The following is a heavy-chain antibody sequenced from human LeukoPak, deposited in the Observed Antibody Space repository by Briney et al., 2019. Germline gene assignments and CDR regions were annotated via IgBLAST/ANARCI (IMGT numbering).Heavy chain of an antibody. CDR3: ARDIRPGYTYGDY. Sequence: GGSLRLSCAASGFTFRSYWMSWVRQAPGKGLEWVANIKQDGSEKYYVDSVKGRFTIPRDNAKNSLYLQMNSLRAEDTAVYYCARDIRPGYTYGDYWGQGTLVTVSS. CDR1: GFTFRSYW. D-gene: IGHD5-18*01. J-gene: IGHJ4*02. V-gene: IGHV3-7*01. CDR2: IKQDGSEK.